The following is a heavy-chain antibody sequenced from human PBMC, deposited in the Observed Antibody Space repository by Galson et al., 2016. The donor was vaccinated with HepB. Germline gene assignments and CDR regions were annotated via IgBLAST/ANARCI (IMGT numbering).Heavy chain of an antibody. CDR1: GGFISRYD. D-gene: IGHD3-10*01. V-gene: IGHV4-59*01. Sequence: TVSGGFISRYDWSWIRQPPGKGLEWIGYISNSGSTNYNPSLKSRVTFSVDMSRNQFSLTLSSVTAADTAMYYCARGASMIRGVMPRWFDPWGQGILVTVSS. J-gene: IGHJ5*02. CDR2: ISNSGST. CDR3: ARGASMIRGVMPRWFDP.